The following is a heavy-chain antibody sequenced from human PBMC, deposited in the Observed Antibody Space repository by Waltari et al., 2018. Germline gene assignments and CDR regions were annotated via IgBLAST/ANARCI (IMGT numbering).Heavy chain of an antibody. V-gene: IGHV3-48*03. CDR1: GFTFSSYE. CDR2: IRSSGSTI. CDR3: AMGGYYDSSGYWWFDP. Sequence: VQLVQSGGGLVQPGGSLRLSCAASGFTFSSYEMNWVRQAPGKGLEWVSYIRSSGSTIYYADSVKGRFTISRDNAKNSLYLQMNSLRAEDTAVYYCAMGGYYDSSGYWWFDPWGQGTLVTVSS. J-gene: IGHJ5*02. D-gene: IGHD3-22*01.